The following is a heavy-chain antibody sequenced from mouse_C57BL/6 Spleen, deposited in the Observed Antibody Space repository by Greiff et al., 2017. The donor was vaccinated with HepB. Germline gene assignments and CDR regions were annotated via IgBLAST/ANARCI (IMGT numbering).Heavy chain of an antibody. CDR2: ISYSGST. CDR1: GYSITSGYG. J-gene: IGHJ2*01. Sequence: DVKLQESGPGLVKPSQSLSLTCTVTGYSITSGYGWNWIRQFPGNKLEWMGYISYSGSTNYNPSPKSRISITRDTSKNQFFLQLNSVTTEDTATYYCARTARIKYWGQGTTLIVSS. D-gene: IGHD1-2*01. CDR3: ARTARIKY. V-gene: IGHV3-2*02.